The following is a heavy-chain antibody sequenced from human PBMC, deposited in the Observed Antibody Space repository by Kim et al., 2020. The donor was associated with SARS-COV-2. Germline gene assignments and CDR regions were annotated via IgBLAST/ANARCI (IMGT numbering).Heavy chain of an antibody. CDR1: GYTFTSYD. CDR2: MXPNSGNT. V-gene: IGHV1-8*01. Sequence: ASVKVSCKASGYTFTSYDINWVRQDTGQGLEXXGWMXPNSGNTGYAQKFQGRVTXXRNTXXSTAXXELSSLRSXXTAGYXCAXLXWGXXSSXXXYY. CDR3: AXLXWGXXSSXXXYY. D-gene: IGHD2-21*01. J-gene: IGHJ6*01.